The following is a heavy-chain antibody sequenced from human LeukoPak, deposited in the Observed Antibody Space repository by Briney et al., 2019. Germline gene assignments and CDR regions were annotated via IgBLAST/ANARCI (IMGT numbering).Heavy chain of an antibody. D-gene: IGHD6-19*01. CDR3: AKGIYSSGWSYFDY. CDR2: LSGSGITT. J-gene: IGHJ4*01. Sequence: PGGSLRLSCAASGFTFSSYEMNWVRQAPGKGLEWVSTLSGSGITTYYADSVKGRLTISRDNSKNTLYLQMNSLRAEDTAVYYCAKGIYSSGWSYFDYWGHGTLVTVSS. CDR1: GFTFSSYE. V-gene: IGHV3-23*01.